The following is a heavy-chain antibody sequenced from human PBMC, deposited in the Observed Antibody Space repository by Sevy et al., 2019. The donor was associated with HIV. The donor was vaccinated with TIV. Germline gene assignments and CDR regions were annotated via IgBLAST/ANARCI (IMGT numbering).Heavy chain of an antibody. D-gene: IGHD3-9*01. CDR3: MKTPLGRVSGTGY. Sequence: GGSLRPSCAASGFTFSRSGMHWVRQAPGKGLEWLTFIRFDGSAKYYADSVKGRFTISRDNSKNTLYFQMNSLRPEDTAVYYCMKTPLGRVSGTGYWGQGTLVTVSS. CDR1: GFTFSRSG. CDR2: IRFDGSAK. V-gene: IGHV3-30*02. J-gene: IGHJ4*02.